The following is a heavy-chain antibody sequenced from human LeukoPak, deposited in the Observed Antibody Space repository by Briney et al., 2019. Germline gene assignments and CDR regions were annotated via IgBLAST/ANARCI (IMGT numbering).Heavy chain of an antibody. CDR1: GYIFTGYY. CDR2: INPNNGAT. CDR3: TRESGSYHGNDY. V-gene: IGHV1-2*06. J-gene: IGHJ4*02. D-gene: IGHD1-26*01. Sequence: GASVKVSCKASGYIFTGYYMHWVRQAPGQGLEWMGRINPNNGATNYAQRLQGRVTITGDTSISTAYMELSSLRSDDTAVYYCTRESGSYHGNDYWGQGTLVTVSS.